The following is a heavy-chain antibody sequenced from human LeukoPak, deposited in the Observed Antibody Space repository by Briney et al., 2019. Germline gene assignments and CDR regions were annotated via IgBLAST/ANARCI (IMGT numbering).Heavy chain of an antibody. V-gene: IGHV4-30-2*01. CDR2: IYHSGST. CDR3: ARSGARGDFDY. D-gene: IGHD1-26*01. Sequence: PSETLSLTCTVSGGSISSSSYYWSWIRQPPGKGLEWIGYIYHSGSTYYNPSLKSRVTISVDRSKNQFSLKLSSVTAADTAVYYCARSGARGDFDYWGQGTLVTVSS. J-gene: IGHJ4*02. CDR1: GGSISSSSYY.